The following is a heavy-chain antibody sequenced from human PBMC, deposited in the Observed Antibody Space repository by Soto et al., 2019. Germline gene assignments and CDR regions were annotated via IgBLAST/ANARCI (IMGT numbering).Heavy chain of an antibody. Sequence: ASVKVSCKASGGTFSSYAISWVRQAPGQGLEWMGGIIPIFGTANYAQKFQGRVTITADESTSTAYMELSSLRSEDTAVYYCARDLDVATIPNDAFDIWGQGTMVTVSS. CDR2: IIPIFGTA. CDR1: GGTFSSYA. D-gene: IGHD5-12*01. V-gene: IGHV1-69*13. CDR3: ARDLDVATIPNDAFDI. J-gene: IGHJ3*02.